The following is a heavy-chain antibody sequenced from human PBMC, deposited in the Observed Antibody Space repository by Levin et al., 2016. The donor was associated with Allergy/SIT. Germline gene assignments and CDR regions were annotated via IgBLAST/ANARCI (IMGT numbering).Heavy chain of an antibody. CDR2: INHSGST. CDR3: ARDSNSGSHFPFDL. D-gene: IGHD5-12*01. Sequence: WIRQPPGKGLEWIGEINHSGSTNYNPSLKSRVTISVDTSKNQFSLKLSSVTAADTAVYYCARDSNSGSHFPFDLWGQGTMVTVSS. V-gene: IGHV4-34*01. J-gene: IGHJ3*01.